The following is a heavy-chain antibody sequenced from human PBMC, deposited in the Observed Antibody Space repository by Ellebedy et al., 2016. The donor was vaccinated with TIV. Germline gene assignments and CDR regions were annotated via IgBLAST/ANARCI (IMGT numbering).Heavy chain of an antibody. D-gene: IGHD4-17*01. CDR3: ARGLYGDYWFDP. J-gene: IGHJ5*02. CDR2: IIPIFGTA. V-gene: IGHV1-69*05. CDR1: VGTFSSYA. Sequence: AASVKVSCKASVGTFSSYAISWVRQAPGQGLEWMGGIIPIFGTANYAQKFQGRVTMTTDTSTSTAYMELRSLRSDDTAVYYCARGLYGDYWFDPWGQGTLVTVSS.